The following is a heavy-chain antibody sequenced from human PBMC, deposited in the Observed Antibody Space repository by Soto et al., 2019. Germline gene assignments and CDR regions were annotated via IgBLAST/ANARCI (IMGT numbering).Heavy chain of an antibody. CDR1: GGSISSSSYY. Sequence: SSETLSLTCTVSGGSISSSSYYWGWIRQPPGKGLEWIGSIYYSGSTYYNPSLKSRVTISVDTSKNQFSLKLSSVTAADTAVYYCARLAYYYDSSGYLLGFDPWGQRTLVTVSS. V-gene: IGHV4-39*01. D-gene: IGHD3-22*01. CDR3: ARLAYYYDSSGYLLGFDP. J-gene: IGHJ5*02. CDR2: IYYSGST.